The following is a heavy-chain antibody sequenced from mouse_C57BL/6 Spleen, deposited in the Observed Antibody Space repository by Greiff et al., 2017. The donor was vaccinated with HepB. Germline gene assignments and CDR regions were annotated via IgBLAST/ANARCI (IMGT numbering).Heavy chain of an antibody. CDR1: GYAFSSSW. CDR3: ARSITSGWFAY. Sequence: QVQLQQSGPELVKPGASVKISCKASGYAFSSSWMNWVKQRPGKGLEWIGRIYPGDGDTNYNGKFKGKATLTADKSSSTAYMQLSSLTSEDSAVYFCARSITSGWFAYWGQGTLVAVSA. V-gene: IGHV1-82*01. D-gene: IGHD1-1*01. CDR2: IYPGDGDT. J-gene: IGHJ3*01.